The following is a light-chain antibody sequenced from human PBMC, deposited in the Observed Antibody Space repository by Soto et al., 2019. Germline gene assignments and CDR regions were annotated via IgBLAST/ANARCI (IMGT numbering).Light chain of an antibody. Sequence: EIVLTQSPGTLSLSPGERATLSCRASQSVSSSYLAWYQQKPGQAPRLLIYGASSRATGIPDRFSGSGSRTDFTLTISGLEPEDFAVYYCQQYGSSSITFGQGTRLEIK. CDR3: QQYGSSSIT. J-gene: IGKJ5*01. CDR2: GAS. CDR1: QSVSSSY. V-gene: IGKV3-20*01.